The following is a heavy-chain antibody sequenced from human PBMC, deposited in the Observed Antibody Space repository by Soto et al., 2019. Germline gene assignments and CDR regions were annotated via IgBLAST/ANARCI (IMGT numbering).Heavy chain of an antibody. J-gene: IGHJ5*02. CDR2: ISSSGSTI. V-gene: IGHV3-11*01. Sequence: GGSLRLSCAASGFTFSDYYMSWIRQAPGKGLEWVSYISSSGSTIYYADSVKGRFTISRDNSKNTLYLQMNSLRAEDTAIYYCARGGTTTRTTPTRGLDPWGQGTLVTVSS. CDR1: GFTFSDYY. D-gene: IGHD3-16*01. CDR3: ARGGTTTRTTPTRGLDP.